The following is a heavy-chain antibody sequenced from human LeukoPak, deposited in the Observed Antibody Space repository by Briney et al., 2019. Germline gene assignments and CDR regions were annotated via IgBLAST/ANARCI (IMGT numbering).Heavy chain of an antibody. CDR3: ARDFFAFGGVIALLDY. D-gene: IGHD3-16*02. CDR2: IKQDGNEK. V-gene: IGHV3-7*01. CDR1: GFTFRTYW. Sequence: GGSLRLSCAASGFTFRTYWMSWVRQAPGKGLEWVANIKQDGNEKYYVDSVKGRFTISRENAKTSLDLQMHSLRDEDTAVYYCARDFFAFGGVIALLDYWGQGTLVTVSS. J-gene: IGHJ4*02.